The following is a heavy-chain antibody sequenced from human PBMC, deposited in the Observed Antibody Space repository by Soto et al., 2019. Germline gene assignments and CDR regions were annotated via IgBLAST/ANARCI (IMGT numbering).Heavy chain of an antibody. V-gene: IGHV3-9*01. D-gene: IGHD3-16*02. Sequence: EVQLVESGGGLVQPGRSLRLSCAASGFTFDGYAMHWVRQAPGKGLEWVSGISWNSGSIGYADSVKGRFTISRDNAKNSLYLQMNSLRAEDTALYYCAKDTGLYYWYFDLWGRGTLVTVSS. CDR1: GFTFDGYA. J-gene: IGHJ2*01. CDR2: ISWNSGSI. CDR3: AKDTGLYYWYFDL.